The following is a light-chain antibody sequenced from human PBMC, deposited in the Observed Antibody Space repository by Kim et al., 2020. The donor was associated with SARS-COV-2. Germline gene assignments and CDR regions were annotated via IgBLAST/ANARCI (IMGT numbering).Light chain of an antibody. Sequence: VSPGERATLSCRASQSVGSYLAWYQQKPGQAPRLLIYDASTRATGIPARFSGSGSGTEFTLSLSSLQSEDFAVYYCQHYNNWPPVFGQGTKVDIK. J-gene: IGKJ1*01. CDR3: QHYNNWPPV. V-gene: IGKV3-15*01. CDR2: DAS. CDR1: QSVGSY.